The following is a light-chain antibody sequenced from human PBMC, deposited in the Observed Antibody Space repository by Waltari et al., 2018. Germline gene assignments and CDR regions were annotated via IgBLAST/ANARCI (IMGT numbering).Light chain of an antibody. CDR3: AAWDDNLTGPL. Sequence: SVLTQPPSASGTPGQTATIPCHGLRSNIGGNFVSCYQQHPGMAPHLLIYNNNQRPSGVPDRFSGSKSGTSASLAISGLRSDDEAEYYCAAWDDNLTGPLFGGGTKVTVL. CDR2: NNN. J-gene: IGLJ3*02. V-gene: IGLV1-47*01. CDR1: RSNIGGNF.